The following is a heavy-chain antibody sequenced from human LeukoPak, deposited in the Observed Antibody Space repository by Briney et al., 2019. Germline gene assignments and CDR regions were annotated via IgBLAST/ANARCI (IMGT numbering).Heavy chain of an antibody. CDR2: IKQDGSEK. D-gene: IGHD3-10*01. J-gene: IGHJ6*03. V-gene: IGHV3-7*01. CDR1: GFTFSNYW. Sequence: PGGSLRLSCAASGFTFSNYWMSWVRQAPGKGLDWVANIKQDGSEKYYVESVKGRFTISRDNAKNSLYLQVNSLRAEDTAVYYCARGKWSDGWGSAPYHMDVWGKGTTVTVSS. CDR3: ARGKWSDGWGSAPYHMDV.